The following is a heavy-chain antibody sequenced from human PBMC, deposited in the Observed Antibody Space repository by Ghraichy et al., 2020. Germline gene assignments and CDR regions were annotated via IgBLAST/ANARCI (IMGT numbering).Heavy chain of an antibody. Sequence: SETLSLTCTVSGGSISSGGYYWSWIRQHPGKGLEWIGYIYYSGSTYYNPSLKSRVTISVDTSKNQFSLKLSSVTAADTAVYYCARRAVPAAIGFLDYWGQGTLVTVSS. V-gene: IGHV4-31*03. CDR3: ARRAVPAAIGFLDY. CDR1: GGSISSGGYY. CDR2: IYYSGST. J-gene: IGHJ4*02. D-gene: IGHD2-2*02.